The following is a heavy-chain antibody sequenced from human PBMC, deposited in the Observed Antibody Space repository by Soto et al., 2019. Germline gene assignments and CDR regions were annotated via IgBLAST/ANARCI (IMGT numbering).Heavy chain of an antibody. D-gene: IGHD2-15*01. V-gene: IGHV1-69*02. CDR3: ATLRGYCSGGSCSPAQAAYNWFDP. CDR2: IIPILGIA. Sequence: SVKVSCKASGGTFSSYTISWVRQAPGQGLEWMGRIIPILGIANYAQKFQGRVTITADKSTSTAYMELSSLRSEDTAVYYCATLRGYCSGGSCSPAQAAYNWFDPWGQGTMVTVSS. J-gene: IGHJ5*02. CDR1: GGTFSSYT.